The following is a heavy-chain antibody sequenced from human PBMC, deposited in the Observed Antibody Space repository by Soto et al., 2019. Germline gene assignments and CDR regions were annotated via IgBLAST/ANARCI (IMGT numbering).Heavy chain of an antibody. CDR3: ARGGSYAKEYNWFDP. D-gene: IGHD1-26*01. V-gene: IGHV3-48*02. CDR1: GFTFSSYS. CDR2: ISSSSSTI. Sequence: EVQLVESGGGLVQPGGSLRLSCAASGFTFSSYSMNWVRQAPGKGLEWVSYISSSSSTIYYADSVKGRFTISRDNAKNSLYLQMNSLRDEDTAVYYYARGGSYAKEYNWFDPWGQGTLVTVSS. J-gene: IGHJ5*02.